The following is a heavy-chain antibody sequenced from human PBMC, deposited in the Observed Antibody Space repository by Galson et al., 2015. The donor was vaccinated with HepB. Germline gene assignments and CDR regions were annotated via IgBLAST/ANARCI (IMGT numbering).Heavy chain of an antibody. CDR2: ISAGGGET. CDR3: ARDLFAVSPPPTNYMDV. D-gene: IGHD3-3*01. Sequence: SLRLSCAASGFTFASSGMSWVRQAPGKGLEWVSLISAGGGETRYADSVKGRFTVSRDNSKNTLYLQMNSLRAEDTAIYYCARDLFAVSPPPTNYMDVWGTGTTVAVSS. CDR1: GFTFASSG. V-gene: IGHV3-23*01. J-gene: IGHJ6*03.